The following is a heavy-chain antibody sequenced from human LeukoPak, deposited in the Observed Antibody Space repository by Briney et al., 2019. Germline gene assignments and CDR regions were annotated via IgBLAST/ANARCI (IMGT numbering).Heavy chain of an antibody. Sequence: APVKVSCKASGYTFTSYDINRVRQATGQGLEWMGWMNPNSGNTGYAQKFQGRVTMTRNTSISTAYMELSSLRSEDTAVYYCARGRDIVATVDYWGQGTLVTVSS. V-gene: IGHV1-8*01. CDR3: ARGRDIVATVDY. D-gene: IGHD5-12*01. CDR2: MNPNSGNT. CDR1: GYTFTSYD. J-gene: IGHJ4*02.